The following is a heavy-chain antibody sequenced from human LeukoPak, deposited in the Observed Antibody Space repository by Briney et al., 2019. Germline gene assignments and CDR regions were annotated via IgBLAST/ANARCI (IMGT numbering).Heavy chain of an antibody. CDR1: GGSISSYY. Sequence: SETLSLTCTVSGGSISSYYWSWIRQPAGKGLEWIGRIYTSGSTNYNPSLKSRVTMSVDTSKNQFSLKLSSVTAADTAVYYCARDSLRLLGSEGAFDIWGQGTMVTVSS. CDR3: ARDSLRLLGSEGAFDI. J-gene: IGHJ3*02. CDR2: IYTSGST. V-gene: IGHV4-4*07. D-gene: IGHD3-22*01.